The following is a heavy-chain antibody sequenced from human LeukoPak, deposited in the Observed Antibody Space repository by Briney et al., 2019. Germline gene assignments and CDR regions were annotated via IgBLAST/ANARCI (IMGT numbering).Heavy chain of an antibody. CDR1: GFSFNDYD. CDR3: ARGPPLFDP. CDR2: ISIRSNSI. J-gene: IGHJ5*02. V-gene: IGHV3-48*01. Sequence: GGSLRLSCAASGFSFNDYDMNWVRQAPGKGLEWISYISIRSNSIYYADSVQGRFTISRDNDKNSLYLQMNNLRAEDTALYYCARGPPLFDPGGQGTLVTVSS.